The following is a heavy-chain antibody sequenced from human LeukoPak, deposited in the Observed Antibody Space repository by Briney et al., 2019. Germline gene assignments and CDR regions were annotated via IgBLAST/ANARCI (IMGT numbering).Heavy chain of an antibody. D-gene: IGHD3-10*01. V-gene: IGHV3-33*01. CDR1: GFTFSSYG. CDR2: IWYDGSNK. CDR3: ARDRYPLMVRGAIITSGNWFDP. J-gene: IGHJ5*02. Sequence: PGGSLRLSCAASGFTFSSYGMHWVRQAPGKGLEWVAVIWYDGSNKYYADSVKGRFTISRDNSKNTLYLQMNSLRAEDTAVYYCARDRYPLMVRGAIITSGNWFDPWGQGTLVTVSS.